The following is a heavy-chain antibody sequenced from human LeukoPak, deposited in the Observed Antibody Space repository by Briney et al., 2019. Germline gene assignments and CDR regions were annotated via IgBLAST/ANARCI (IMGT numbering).Heavy chain of an antibody. V-gene: IGHV3-23*01. J-gene: IGHJ4*02. D-gene: IGHD3-9*01. Sequence: GGSLRLSCAASGFTFSSYAMSWVRQAPGKGLEWVSAIRGSGGSTYYADSVKGRFTISRDNSKNTLYLQMNSLRAEDTAVYYCAKKRGERYFDWVYYFDYWGQGTLVTVSS. CDR3: AKKRGERYFDWVYYFDY. CDR2: IRGSGGST. CDR1: GFTFSSYA.